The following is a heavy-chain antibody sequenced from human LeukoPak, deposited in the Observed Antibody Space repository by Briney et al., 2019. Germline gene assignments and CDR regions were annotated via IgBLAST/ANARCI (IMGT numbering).Heavy chain of an antibody. D-gene: IGHD6-13*01. Sequence: SETLSLTCTVSGSSISSYFWSWIRQPAGGGLEWLGRVYPSGKTNYNPSVKSRVTMSVDTSRSQFSLKLLSVSAADTAVYYCVRDGLYSSNPPENWGQGILVTVPS. CDR3: VRDGLYSSNPPEN. CDR2: VYPSGKT. V-gene: IGHV4-4*07. J-gene: IGHJ1*01. CDR1: GSSISSYF.